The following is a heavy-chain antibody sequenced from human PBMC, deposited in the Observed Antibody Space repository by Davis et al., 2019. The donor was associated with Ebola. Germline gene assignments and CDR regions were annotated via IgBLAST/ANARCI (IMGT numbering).Heavy chain of an antibody. D-gene: IGHD3-22*01. CDR3: ARESYYYDSSGSVGAFDI. V-gene: IGHV3-53*01. J-gene: IGHJ3*02. Sequence: GESLKLSCAASGFTVSSNYMTWVRQAPGKGLELVSFIYSGGDTYYADSVKGRFTISRDNSKNTLFLQMNSLRAEDTAVYYCARESYYYDSSGSVGAFDIWGQGTMVTVSS. CDR2: IYSGGDT. CDR1: GFTVSSNY.